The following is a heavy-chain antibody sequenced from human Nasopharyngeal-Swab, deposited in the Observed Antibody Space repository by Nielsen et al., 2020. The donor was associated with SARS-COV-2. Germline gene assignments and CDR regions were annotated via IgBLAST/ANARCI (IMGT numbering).Heavy chain of an antibody. J-gene: IGHJ6*02. CDR2: ISSSSSYI. CDR3: ARDLDYYGSGTNGMDV. Sequence: WIRQPPGKGLEWVSSISSSSSYIYYADSVKGRFTISRDNAKNSLYLQMNSLRAEDTAVYYCARDLDYYGSGTNGMDVWDQGTTVTVSS. V-gene: IGHV3-21*01. D-gene: IGHD3-10*01.